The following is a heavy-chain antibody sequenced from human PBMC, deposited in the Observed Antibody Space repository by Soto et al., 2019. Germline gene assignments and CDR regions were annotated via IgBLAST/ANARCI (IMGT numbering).Heavy chain of an antibody. CDR3: AKIHSSSWYSYYYYGMDV. V-gene: IGHV3-23*01. CDR2: ISGSGGST. CDR1: GFTFSSYA. D-gene: IGHD6-13*01. Sequence: PGGSLRLSCAASGFTFSSYAMSWVRQAPGKGLEWVSAISGSGGSTYYADSVKGRFTISRDNSKNTLYLQMNSLRAEDTAVYYCAKIHSSSWYSYYYYGMDVWGQGSTVTVPS. J-gene: IGHJ6*02.